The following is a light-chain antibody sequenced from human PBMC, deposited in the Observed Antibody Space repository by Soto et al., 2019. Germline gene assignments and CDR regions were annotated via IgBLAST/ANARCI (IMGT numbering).Light chain of an antibody. J-gene: IGKJ2*01. CDR1: QPVSGGF. CDR2: DTS. CDR3: QHYNNYSYP. V-gene: IGKV3D-20*01. Sequence: DIELTQSPFTLSVSVGERATVYYRASQPVSGGFLAWYQQKPGMAPRLMLYDTSFRDSGIPDRFSGSGSGTDFTLTISSLDPEDFAVYYCQHYNNYSYPFGQGTKVDIK.